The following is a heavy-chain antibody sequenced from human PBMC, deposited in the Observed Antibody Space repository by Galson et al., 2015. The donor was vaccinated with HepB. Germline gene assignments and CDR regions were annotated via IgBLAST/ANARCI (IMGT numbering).Heavy chain of an antibody. CDR2: IYYSGST. V-gene: IGHV4-39*01. J-gene: IGHJ4*02. Sequence: QVQLQESGPGLVKPSETLSLTCTVSGGSISSSSYYWGWFRQPPGKGLEWIGSIYYSGSTYYNPSLKSRVTISVDTSKNQFSLKLSSVTAADTAVYYCARMQWLEFARYFDYWGQGTLVTVSS. CDR3: ARMQWLEFARYFDY. CDR1: GGSISSSSYY. D-gene: IGHD6-19*01.